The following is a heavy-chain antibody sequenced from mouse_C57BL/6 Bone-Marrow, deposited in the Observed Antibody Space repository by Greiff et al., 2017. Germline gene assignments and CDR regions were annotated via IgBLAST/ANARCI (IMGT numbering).Heavy chain of an antibody. J-gene: IGHJ3*01. CDR1: GYTFTDYY. CDR3: ERCYYSNYPFAY. CDR2: INPKNGGT. Sequence: EVQLQQSGPELVKPGASVKISCKASGYTFTDYYMNWVKQSHGKSLEWIGDINPKNGGTSYNQKFKGKATLTVDKSSSTAYMELRSLTSEDSAVYYCERCYYSNYPFAYWGQGTLVTVSA. D-gene: IGHD2-5*01. V-gene: IGHV1-26*01.